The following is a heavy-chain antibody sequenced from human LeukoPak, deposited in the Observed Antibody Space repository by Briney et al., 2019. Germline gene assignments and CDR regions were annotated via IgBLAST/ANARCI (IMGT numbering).Heavy chain of an antibody. D-gene: IGHD3-10*01. V-gene: IGHV3-23*01. Sequence: PGGSLRLSCAASGFTFSSNAMSSVPQAPGKGLERGSAIRGSGGSTYYADSVKGRFTISRDNSKNTLYLQMNSLRAEDTAVYYCAKDSRGNGASDYWGQGTLVTVSS. CDR1: GFTFSSNA. CDR2: IRGSGGST. J-gene: IGHJ4*02. CDR3: AKDSRGNGASDY.